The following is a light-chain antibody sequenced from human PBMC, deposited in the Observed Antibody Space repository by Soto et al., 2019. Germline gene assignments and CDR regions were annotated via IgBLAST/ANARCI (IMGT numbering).Light chain of an antibody. CDR1: QSVSSNY. V-gene: IGKV3-20*01. CDR2: GAS. CDR3: QQYGSSPYA. J-gene: IGKJ2*01. Sequence: EIVLTQSPGTLSLSPGERATLSCRASQSVSSNYLAWYQQKPGQTPRLLIYGASSRATGIPDRFSGSVSGTDFTLTISRLEPEGFAVYYCQQYGSSPYAFGQGTKLEIK.